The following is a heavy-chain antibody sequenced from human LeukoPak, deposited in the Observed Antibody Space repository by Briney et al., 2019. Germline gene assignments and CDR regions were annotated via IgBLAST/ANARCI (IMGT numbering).Heavy chain of an antibody. CDR1: GGSFSGYY. Sequence: SETLSLTCAVYGGSFSGYYWSWIRQPPGKGLEWIGEINHSGSTNYNPSLKSRVTISVDTSKNQFSLKLSSVTAADTAVYYCAGGYSSGYFDYWGQGTLVTVSS. CDR2: INHSGST. V-gene: IGHV4-34*01. CDR3: AGGYSSGYFDY. D-gene: IGHD2-15*01. J-gene: IGHJ4*02.